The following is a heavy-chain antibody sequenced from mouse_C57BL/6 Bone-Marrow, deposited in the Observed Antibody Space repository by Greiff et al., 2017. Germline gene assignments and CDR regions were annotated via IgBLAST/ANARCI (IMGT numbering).Heavy chain of an antibody. V-gene: IGHV5-16*01. J-gene: IGHJ2*01. D-gene: IGHD3-1*01. CDR2: INYDGSST. Sequence: EVKVVESEGGLVQPGSSMKLSCTASGFTFSDYYMAWVRQVPEKGLEWVANINYDGSSTYYLDSLKSRFIISRDNAKNILYLQMSSLKSEDTATYYCARDRGGYFDYWGQGTTLTVSS. CDR3: ARDRGGYFDY. CDR1: GFTFSDYY.